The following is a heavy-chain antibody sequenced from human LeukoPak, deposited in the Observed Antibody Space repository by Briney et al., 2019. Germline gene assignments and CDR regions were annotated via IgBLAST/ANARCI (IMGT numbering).Heavy chain of an antibody. D-gene: IGHD3-22*01. CDR2: INWNGGST. J-gene: IGHJ4*02. Sequence: GGSLRLSCAASEFTFSSYGMHWVRQAPGKGLEWVSGINWNGGSTGYADSVKGRFIISRDNAKNSLYLQVNSLRAEDTALYYCARNFGGGDSSGPYYWGQGTLVTVSS. CDR1: EFTFSSYG. CDR3: ARNFGGGDSSGPYY. V-gene: IGHV3-20*04.